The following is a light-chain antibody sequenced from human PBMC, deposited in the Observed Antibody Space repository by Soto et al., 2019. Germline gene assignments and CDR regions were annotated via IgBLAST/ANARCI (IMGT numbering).Light chain of an antibody. J-gene: IGKJ4*01. CDR3: QQRRAWPFT. CDR1: QTVGND. Sequence: IVLTQSPATLSLSPGERASLSCRASQTVGNDLAWYQERPGQAPRLLIFAASTRATGLPPRFSGSRSGSDFTLTISSLQPEDFALYYCQQRRAWPFTFGGGTNVVIK. V-gene: IGKV3-11*01. CDR2: AAS.